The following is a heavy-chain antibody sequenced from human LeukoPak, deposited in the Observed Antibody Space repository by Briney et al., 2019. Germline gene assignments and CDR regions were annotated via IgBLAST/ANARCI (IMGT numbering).Heavy chain of an antibody. V-gene: IGHV4-59*01. CDR2: IYYSGST. CDR3: AREGGAY. CDR1: GGSFSGYY. D-gene: IGHD1-26*01. Sequence: SETLSLTCAVYGGSFSGYYWSWIRQPPGKGLEWIGYIYYSGSTNYNPSLKSRVTISVDTSKNQFSLKLSSVTAADTAVYYCAREGGAYWGQGTLVTVSS. J-gene: IGHJ4*02.